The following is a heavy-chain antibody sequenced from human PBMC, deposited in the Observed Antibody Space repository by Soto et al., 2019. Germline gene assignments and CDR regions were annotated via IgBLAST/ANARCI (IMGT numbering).Heavy chain of an antibody. CDR1: GYSFTNYF. V-gene: IGHV1-46*03. J-gene: IGHJ3*02. CDR2: INPSGGST. CDR3: ARVVVVDRYDAFDI. Sequence: ASVKVSCKASGYSFTNYFMHWVRQAPGQGLEWMGIINPSGGSTSYAQKFQGRVTMTGDTSTSKVYMELSSLRSEDTAVYYCARVVVVDRYDAFDIWGQGTMVT. D-gene: IGHD3-22*01.